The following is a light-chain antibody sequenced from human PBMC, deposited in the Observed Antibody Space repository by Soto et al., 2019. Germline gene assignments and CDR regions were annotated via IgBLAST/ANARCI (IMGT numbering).Light chain of an antibody. CDR3: SSYTSSSTLVV. J-gene: IGLJ2*01. CDR2: DVS. Sequence: QSALTQPASVSGSPGQSITISCTGTSSDVGGYNYVSWYQQHPGKAPKLMIYDVSNRPSGVSNRFSGSKSGNTASLTISGFQADDEADYYCSSYTSSSTLVVFGGGTKLTVL. V-gene: IGLV2-14*01. CDR1: SSDVGGYNY.